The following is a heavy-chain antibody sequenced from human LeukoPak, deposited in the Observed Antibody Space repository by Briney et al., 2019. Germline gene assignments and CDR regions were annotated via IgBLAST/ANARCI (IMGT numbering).Heavy chain of an antibody. Sequence: PSETLSLTCTVSGGSISSSSYYWGWIRQPPGKGLEWIGSIYYSGSTYYNPSLKSRVTISVDTSKNQFSLKLSSVTAADTAVYYCARASGGWSYYFDYWGQGTLVTVSS. CDR1: GGSISSSSYY. J-gene: IGHJ4*02. CDR3: ARASGGWSYYFDY. CDR2: IYYSGST. D-gene: IGHD6-19*01. V-gene: IGHV4-39*07.